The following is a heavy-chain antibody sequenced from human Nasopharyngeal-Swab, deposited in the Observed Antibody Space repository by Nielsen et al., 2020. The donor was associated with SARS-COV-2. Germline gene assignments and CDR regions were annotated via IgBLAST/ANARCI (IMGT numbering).Heavy chain of an antibody. V-gene: IGHV4-39*01. D-gene: IGHD6-19*01. CDR3: ATYSSGWYEGDFDY. Sequence: SETLSLTCTVSGGSISSNNYYWGWIRQPPGKGLEWIGNISYSGRTYYNPSLKSRVTISVDTSKNQFSLKLSSVTAADTAVYHCATYSSGWYEGDFDYWGQEPWSPSPQ. CDR1: GGSISSNNYY. CDR2: ISYSGRT. J-gene: IGHJ4*01.